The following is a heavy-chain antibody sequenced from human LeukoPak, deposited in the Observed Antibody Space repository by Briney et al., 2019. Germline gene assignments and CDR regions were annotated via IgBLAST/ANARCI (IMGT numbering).Heavy chain of an antibody. Sequence: PSETLSLTCTVSGGSISTYYWSWIRQPAGKGLEWIGRIYTSGNTNYNPSLKSRVTMSVDTSKNQFSLKLTPVTAADTAVYYCARDWGHIVPQNPVTSDYWGQGTLVTVSA. J-gene: IGHJ4*02. CDR1: GGSISTYY. CDR3: ARDWGHIVPQNPVTSDY. D-gene: IGHD2-21*01. V-gene: IGHV4-4*07. CDR2: IYTSGNT.